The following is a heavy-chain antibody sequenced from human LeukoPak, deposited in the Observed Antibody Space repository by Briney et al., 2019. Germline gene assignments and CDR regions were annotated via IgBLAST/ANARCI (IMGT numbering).Heavy chain of an antibody. CDR2: IIPIFGKT. CDR1: GVTFSSYG. Sequence: GSSVKVSCKASGVTFSSYGITWVRQAPGQGLEWMGGIIPIFGKTNYAQKFQGRVTITADESTSTAYMELRSLRSDDTAVYYCARGRDYWGQGTLVTVSS. J-gene: IGHJ4*02. CDR3: ARGRDY. V-gene: IGHV1-69*01.